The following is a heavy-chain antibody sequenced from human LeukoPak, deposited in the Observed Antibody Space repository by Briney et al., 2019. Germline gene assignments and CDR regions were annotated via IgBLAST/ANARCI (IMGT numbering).Heavy chain of an antibody. CDR2: ISYDGSNK. Sequence: GGSLRLSCAASGFTFSSYAMHWVRQAPGKGLDWVAVISYDGSNKYYADSVKGRFTISRDNSKNTLYLQMNSLRAEDTAVYYCARDLTADILTGYYRNWFDPWGQGTLVTVSS. D-gene: IGHD3-9*01. CDR3: ARDLTADILTGYYRNWFDP. V-gene: IGHV3-30*04. CDR1: GFTFSSYA. J-gene: IGHJ5*02.